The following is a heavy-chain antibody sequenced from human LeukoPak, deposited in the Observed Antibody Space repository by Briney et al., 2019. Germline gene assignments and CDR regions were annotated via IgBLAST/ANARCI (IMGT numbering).Heavy chain of an antibody. CDR1: GYSFTTYW. J-gene: IGHJ5*02. V-gene: IGHV5-51*01. CDR2: IYPGDSDT. Sequence: GESLKISCKGSGYSFTTYWIGWVRQMPGKGLEWMGIIYPGDSDTRYSPSFQGQVTMSADKSISTAYLQWSSLKASDTAMYYCARLKQQLGRPFDPWGQGTLVTVSS. D-gene: IGHD6-13*01. CDR3: ARLKQQLGRPFDP.